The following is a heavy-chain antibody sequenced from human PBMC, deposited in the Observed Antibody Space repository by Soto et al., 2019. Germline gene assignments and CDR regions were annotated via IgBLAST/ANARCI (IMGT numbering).Heavy chain of an antibody. D-gene: IGHD1-1*01. Sequence: QVQLVESGGGVVRPGTSLRLSCAATGFSFSPHGMHGVRQAPGKGLEWLAVINDGSEEGYADSVRGRFTISRDNARNILYLQMDNLRAEDSALYYCARDDLFVDNGLDHWGQGTLVTVSS. V-gene: IGHV3-33*01. CDR3: ARDDLFVDNGLDH. CDR1: GFSFSPHG. CDR2: INDGSEE. J-gene: IGHJ4*02.